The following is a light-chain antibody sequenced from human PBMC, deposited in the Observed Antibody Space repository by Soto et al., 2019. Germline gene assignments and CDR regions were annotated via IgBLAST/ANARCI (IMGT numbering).Light chain of an antibody. Sequence: IQMTQSPSSLSASVVYRLTITCQASQNINNYLNWYQQKPGRAPKLLIYDASNLEAGVPSRFRGSGSGTDFTFTISRLQPEDIATYYCQQYENLPTFGQGTRLEI. J-gene: IGKJ5*01. CDR2: DAS. V-gene: IGKV1-33*01. CDR3: QQYENLPT. CDR1: QNINNY.